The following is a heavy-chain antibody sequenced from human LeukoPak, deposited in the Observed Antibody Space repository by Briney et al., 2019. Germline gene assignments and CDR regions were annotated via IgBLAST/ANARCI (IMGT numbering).Heavy chain of an antibody. CDR3: ATVASGSYSYFDY. Sequence: GASVKVSCKASGYTFTSYYMHWVRQAPGQGLEWMGRINPSGGSTSYAQKFQGRVTMTRDTSASTVYMELSSLRSEDTAVYYCATVASGSYSYFDYWGQGTLVTVSS. CDR1: GYTFTSYY. CDR2: INPSGGST. D-gene: IGHD1-26*01. J-gene: IGHJ4*02. V-gene: IGHV1-46*01.